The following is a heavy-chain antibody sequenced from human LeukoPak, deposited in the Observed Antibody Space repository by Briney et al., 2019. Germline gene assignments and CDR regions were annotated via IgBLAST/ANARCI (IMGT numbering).Heavy chain of an antibody. V-gene: IGHV3-30*04. CDR3: ASSYGPDAFDI. Sequence: PGGSLRLSCAASGFTFSSYAMHWVRQAPGKGLEWVAVISYDGSNKYYADSVKGRFTISRDNSKNTLYLQMNSLRAEDTAVYYCASSYGPDAFDIWGQETMVTVSS. D-gene: IGHD5-18*01. CDR2: ISYDGSNK. J-gene: IGHJ3*02. CDR1: GFTFSSYA.